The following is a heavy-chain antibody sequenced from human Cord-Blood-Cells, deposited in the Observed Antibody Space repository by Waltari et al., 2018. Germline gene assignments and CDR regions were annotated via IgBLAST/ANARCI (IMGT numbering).Heavy chain of an antibody. Sequence: EVQLLESGGGLVQPGGSLRLSCAASGFTCSSYGMSWVRQAPGKGLGWVSAISGSGGSTYYADSVKGRFTISRDNSKNTLYLQMNSLRAEDTAVYYCAKDRKVLGGSGSYYPYWGQGTLVTVSS. D-gene: IGHD3-10*01. CDR2: ISGSGGST. CDR3: AKDRKVLGGSGSYYPY. V-gene: IGHV3-23*01. J-gene: IGHJ4*02. CDR1: GFTCSSYG.